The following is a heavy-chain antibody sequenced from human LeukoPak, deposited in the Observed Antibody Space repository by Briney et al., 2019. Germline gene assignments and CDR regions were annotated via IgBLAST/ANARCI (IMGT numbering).Heavy chain of an antibody. Sequence: KSSETLSLTCTVSGGSISSSIYYWGWIRQPPGKGLEWIGSIYYSGSTYYNPSLKSRVTISVDTSKNQFSLKLSSVTAADTAVYYCASPVQLLWFGELYNYHAFDIWGQGTMVTVSS. CDR3: ASPVQLLWFGELYNYHAFDI. CDR1: GGSISSSIYY. CDR2: IYYSGST. J-gene: IGHJ3*02. V-gene: IGHV4-39*01. D-gene: IGHD3-10*01.